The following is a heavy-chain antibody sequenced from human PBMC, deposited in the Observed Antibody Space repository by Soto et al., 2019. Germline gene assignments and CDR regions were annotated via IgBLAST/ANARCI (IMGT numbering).Heavy chain of an antibody. D-gene: IGHD6-13*01. J-gene: IGHJ3*02. CDR3: SRDAQKRLVAAFDI. CDR2: ISPYNGNT. V-gene: IGHV1-18*01. CDR1: GYTFVSYG. Sequence: QVQLVQSGAEVKEPGASVKVSCKASGYTFVSYGISWVRQAPGQGLEWMGWISPYNGNTNYAQKFQGRVTMTTDTSTSTAYMELRSLRSDDTAVYYCSRDAQKRLVAAFDIWGQGTMVAVSS.